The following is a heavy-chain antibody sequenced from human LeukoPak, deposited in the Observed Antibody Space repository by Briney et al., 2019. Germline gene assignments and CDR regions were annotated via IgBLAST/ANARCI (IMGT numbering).Heavy chain of an antibody. Sequence: PGGSLRLSCGACVFPFSSYSMNWVRRAPGKGLEGVSSISCSSSTINYAESVKGRFTISRDNAKNSLYLEMNSLRAEDTAVYYCASSDYYGSGSYPYWGQGTLVTVSS. CDR1: VFPFSSYS. D-gene: IGHD3-10*01. J-gene: IGHJ4*02. CDR3: ASSDYYGSGSYPY. V-gene: IGHV3-21*01. CDR2: ISCSSSTI.